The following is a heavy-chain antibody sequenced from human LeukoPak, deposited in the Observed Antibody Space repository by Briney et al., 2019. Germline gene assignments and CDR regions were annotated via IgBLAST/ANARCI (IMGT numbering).Heavy chain of an antibody. Sequence: GGSLRLSCAASGFTFSDYYMSWIRQAPGKGLEWVSYISSSGSTIYYADSVKGRFTISRDNAKNSLYLQMNSLRAEDTALYYCAKSLSYFDWSPLNYWGQGTLVTVSS. J-gene: IGHJ4*02. CDR3: AKSLSYFDWSPLNY. CDR2: ISSSGSTI. V-gene: IGHV3-11*01. CDR1: GFTFSDYY. D-gene: IGHD3-9*01.